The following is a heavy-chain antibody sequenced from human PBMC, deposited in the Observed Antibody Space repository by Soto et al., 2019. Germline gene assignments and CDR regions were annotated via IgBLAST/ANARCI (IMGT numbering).Heavy chain of an antibody. CDR1: GDSISSGNKY. V-gene: IGHV4-30-4*01. D-gene: IGHD3-16*01. J-gene: IGHJ6*02. CDR2: ILSSGTT. Sequence: TLSLTCTVSGDSISSGNKYWSWLRQPPGKGLEWIGYILSSGTTSNNPSLKSRLTMSLDTSENQFSLKLNSLTDAETAVYYCARVPSPFDYYYAMDVWGQGTTVTVS. CDR3: ARVPSPFDYYYAMDV.